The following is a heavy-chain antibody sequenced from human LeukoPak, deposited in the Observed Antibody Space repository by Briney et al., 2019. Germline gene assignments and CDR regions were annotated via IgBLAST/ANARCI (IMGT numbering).Heavy chain of an antibody. D-gene: IGHD2-21*02. Sequence: GGPLRLSCAASGFTFSSYAMHWVRQAPGKGLEWVAVISYDGSNKYYADSVKGRFTISRDNSKNTFYLQMNNLRAEDTAVYYCAKRGLGDREAFDIWGQGTMVTVSS. CDR3: AKRGLGDREAFDI. V-gene: IGHV3-30-3*02. CDR2: ISYDGSNK. CDR1: GFTFSSYA. J-gene: IGHJ3*02.